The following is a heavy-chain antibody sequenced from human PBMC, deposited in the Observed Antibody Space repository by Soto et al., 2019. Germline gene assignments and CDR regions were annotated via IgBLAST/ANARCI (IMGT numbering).Heavy chain of an antibody. J-gene: IGHJ6*02. CDR3: ARSGDLPYYYYGMDV. V-gene: IGHV1-18*03. Sequence: QVHLVQSGAEVKKPGASLKVSCKASGYTFTTYGINWVRQAPGQGLEWMGWISGYNGNTKYAQKFQGRVTMTTDTSTNTAYMAVRSLRSDDMAVYYCARSGDLPYYYYGMDVWGQGTTVTVSS. D-gene: IGHD4-17*01. CDR1: GYTFTTYG. CDR2: ISGYNGNT.